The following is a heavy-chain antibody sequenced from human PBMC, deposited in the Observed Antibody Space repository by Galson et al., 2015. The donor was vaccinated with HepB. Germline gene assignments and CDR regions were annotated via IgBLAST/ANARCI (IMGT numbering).Heavy chain of an antibody. CDR3: AKGDTVTTYEGYYYYMDV. D-gene: IGHD4-17*01. Sequence: SLRLSCAASGFTFSSYGMHWVRQAPGKGLEWVAVISYDGSNKYYADSVKGRFTISRDNSKNTLYLQMNSLRAEDTAVYYCAKGDTVTTYEGYYYYMDVWGKGTTVTVSS. V-gene: IGHV3-30*18. CDR2: ISYDGSNK. CDR1: GFTFSSYG. J-gene: IGHJ6*03.